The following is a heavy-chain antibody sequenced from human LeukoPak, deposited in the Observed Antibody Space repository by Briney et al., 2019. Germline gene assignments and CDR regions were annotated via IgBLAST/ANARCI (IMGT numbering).Heavy chain of an antibody. CDR1: GFTFSSYA. Sequence: PSGGSLRLSCAASGFTFSSYAMHWVRQAPGKGLEWVAVISYDGSNKYYADSVKSRFTISRDNSKNTLYLQMNGLRAEDTAVYYCARECAYSSSCIDYWGQGTLVTVSS. V-gene: IGHV3-30-3*01. J-gene: IGHJ4*02. CDR2: ISYDGSNK. D-gene: IGHD6-13*01. CDR3: ARECAYSSSCIDY.